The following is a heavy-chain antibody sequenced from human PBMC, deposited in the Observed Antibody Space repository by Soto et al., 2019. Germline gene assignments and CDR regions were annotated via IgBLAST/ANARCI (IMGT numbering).Heavy chain of an antibody. CDR3: ARMLKGGTFDWIQTDY. D-gene: IGHD3-9*01. V-gene: IGHV2-70*01. J-gene: IGHJ4*02. CDR1: GFSLTTSGMC. CDR2: IDWGDDK. Sequence: ESGPTLVNPTQTLTLTCTFSGFSLTTSGMCVTWIRQPPGKALEWLALIDWGDDKYYNTSLMTRLTLSKDTSKNQVVLTMNNMDPVDTGTYYCARMLKGGTFDWIQTDYWGQGTLVTVSS.